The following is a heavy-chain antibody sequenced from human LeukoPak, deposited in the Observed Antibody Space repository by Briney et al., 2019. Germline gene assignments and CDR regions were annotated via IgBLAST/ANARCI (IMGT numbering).Heavy chain of an antibody. CDR2: IHGGGDVT. CDR1: GFTFSNYA. D-gene: IGHD3-16*02. V-gene: IGHV3-23*01. J-gene: IGHJ2*01. Sequence: GGSLRLSCAVSGFTFSNYAMNWVRQAPEKGLEWVSTIHGGGDVTYYADSVKGRFTTSRDNSRNTLYLQMNSLRAEDTAVYYCAKALSSSFYYFDLGGRGTLVTVSS. CDR3: AKALSSSFYYFDL.